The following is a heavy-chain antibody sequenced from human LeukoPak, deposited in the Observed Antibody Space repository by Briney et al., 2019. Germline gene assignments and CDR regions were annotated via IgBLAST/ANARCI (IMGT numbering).Heavy chain of an antibody. Sequence: QTGGSLRLSCAASGFTFSSYWMSWVRQAPGKGLEWVANIKQDGSEKYYVDSVKGRFTISRDNAKNSLYLQMNSLRAEDTAVYYCARDFLSDFWSGYYYYYYGMDVWGQGTTVTVSS. CDR1: GFTFSSYW. CDR3: ARDFLSDFWSGYYYYYYGMDV. D-gene: IGHD3-3*01. J-gene: IGHJ6*02. CDR2: IKQDGSEK. V-gene: IGHV3-7*01.